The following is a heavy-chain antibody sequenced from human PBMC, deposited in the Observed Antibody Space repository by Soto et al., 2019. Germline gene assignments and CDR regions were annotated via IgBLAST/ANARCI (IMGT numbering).Heavy chain of an antibody. CDR1: GFTFSSYG. CDR3: ARVLGSDGWSNHPFYF. J-gene: IGHJ3*01. D-gene: IGHD6-19*01. V-gene: IGHV3-33*01. Sequence: GSLRLSCAASGFTFSSYGMHWVRQAPGKGLEWVAVIWYDGSNKYYADSVKGRFTISRDNSKNTLYLQMNSPRVEDTAVYYCARVLGSDGWSNHPFYFWGQGTMVPVSS. CDR2: IWYDGSNK.